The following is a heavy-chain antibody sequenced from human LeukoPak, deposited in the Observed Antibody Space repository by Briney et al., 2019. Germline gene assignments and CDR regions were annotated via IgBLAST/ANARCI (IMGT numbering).Heavy chain of an antibody. D-gene: IGHD3-10*02. CDR3: AELGITMIGGV. V-gene: IGHV3-48*04. J-gene: IGHJ6*04. CDR1: GFTFSSYN. CDR2: ISDSSTTI. Sequence: SGGSLRLSCAASGFTFSSYNMNWVRQAPGKGLEWVSYISDSSTTIYYADSVKGRFTISRDNAKNSLYLQMNSLRAEDTAVYYCAELGITMIGGVWGKGTTVTISS.